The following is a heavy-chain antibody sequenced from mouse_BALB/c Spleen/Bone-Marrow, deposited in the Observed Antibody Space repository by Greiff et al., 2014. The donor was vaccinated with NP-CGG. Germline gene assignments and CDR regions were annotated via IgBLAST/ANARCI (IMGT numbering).Heavy chain of an antibody. D-gene: IGHD2-3*01. CDR2: IYPGNVNT. CDR1: GCTFTSYY. V-gene: IGHV1S56*01. J-gene: IGHJ4*01. CDR3: AGLLRGDYAMDY. Sequence: VQLQQSGPELVKPGASVRISCKASGCTFTSYYIHWVKQRPGQGLEWIGWIYPGNVNTKYNEKFKGKATLTADKSSSTAYMQLSSLTSEDSAVYFCAGLLRGDYAMDYWGQGTSVTVSS.